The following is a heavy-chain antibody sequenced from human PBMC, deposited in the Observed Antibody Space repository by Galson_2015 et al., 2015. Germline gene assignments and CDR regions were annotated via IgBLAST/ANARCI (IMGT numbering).Heavy chain of an antibody. D-gene: IGHD2-2*01. CDR1: GYTFTSYD. V-gene: IGHV1-18*01. Sequence: SVKVSCKASGYTFTSYDISWVRQAPGQGLEWMGLISAYNGNTNYAQKLQGRVTMTTDTSTSTAYMELRSLRSDDTAVYYCARDPSTLGAFDIWGQGTMVTVSS. CDR3: ARDPSTLGAFDI. CDR2: ISAYNGNT. J-gene: IGHJ3*02.